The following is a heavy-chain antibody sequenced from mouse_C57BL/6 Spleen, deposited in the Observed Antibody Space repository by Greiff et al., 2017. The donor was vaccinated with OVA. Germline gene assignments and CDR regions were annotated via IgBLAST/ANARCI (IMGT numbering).Heavy chain of an antibody. D-gene: IGHD2-1*01. CDR3: ARDWGNYLWYFDY. V-gene: IGHV5-4*01. Sequence: EVQGVESGGGLVKPGGSLKLSCAASGFTFSSYAMSWVRQTPEKRLEWVATISDGGSYTYYPDNVKGRFTISRDNAKNNLYLQMSHLKSEDTAMYYCARDWGNYLWYFDYWGQGTTLTVSS. J-gene: IGHJ2*01. CDR2: ISDGGSYT. CDR1: GFTFSSYA.